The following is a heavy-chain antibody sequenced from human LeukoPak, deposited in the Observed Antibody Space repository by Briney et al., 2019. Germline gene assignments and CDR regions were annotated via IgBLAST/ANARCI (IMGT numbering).Heavy chain of an antibody. CDR3: ARDRSECSGGSCYSGGFDY. V-gene: IGHV3-53*01. CDR1: GFTVSSNN. Sequence: PGGPLRLSCAASGFTVSSNNMSWVRQAPGKGLEWVSVIYSGGSTYYADSVKGRFTISRDNSKNTLCLQMNSLRAEDTAVYYCARDRSECSGGSCYSGGFDYWGQGTLVTVSS. D-gene: IGHD2-15*01. J-gene: IGHJ4*02. CDR2: IYSGGST.